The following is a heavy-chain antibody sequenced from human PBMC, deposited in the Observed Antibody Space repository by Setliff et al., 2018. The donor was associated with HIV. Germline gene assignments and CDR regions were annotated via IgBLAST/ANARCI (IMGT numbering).Heavy chain of an antibody. D-gene: IGHD3-10*01. CDR1: VGSFINTDYY. CDR2: IYYTGST. CDR3: ARNRVPSSL. J-gene: IGHJ4*02. V-gene: IGHV4-39*07. Sequence: PSETLSLTCTVSVGSFINTDYYWGWIRQPPGKALEWIGSIYYTGSTDYNPSLMSRVTISLDTPKNQFSLKLNSVIAADTAVYYCARNRVPSSLWGQGTLVTVSS.